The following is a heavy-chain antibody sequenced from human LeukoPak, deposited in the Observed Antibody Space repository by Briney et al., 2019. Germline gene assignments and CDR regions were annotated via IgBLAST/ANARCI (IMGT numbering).Heavy chain of an antibody. Sequence: GASVKVSCKASGYTFTSYGISWVRQAPGQGLEWMGWISAYNGNTNYAQKLQGRVTMTTDTSTSTAYMELRSLRSDDTAVYYCASSGLGSYHQPLDYWGQGTLVTVSS. CDR1: GYTFTSYG. J-gene: IGHJ4*02. D-gene: IGHD3-10*01. V-gene: IGHV1-18*01. CDR3: ASSGLGSYHQPLDY. CDR2: ISAYNGNT.